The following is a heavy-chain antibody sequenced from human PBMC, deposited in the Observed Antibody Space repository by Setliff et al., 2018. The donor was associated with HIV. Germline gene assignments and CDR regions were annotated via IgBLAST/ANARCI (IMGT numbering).Heavy chain of an antibody. V-gene: IGHV4-31*03. J-gene: IGHJ4*02. Sequence: SETLSLTCTVSGGSISSGGYYWSWIRQHPGKGLEYIGYIYYSGSTYYNPSLKSRVTISVDTSKNQFSLRLNSVTAADTAVYYCARDGIYDYSNYVDAFDIWGQGTLVTVSS. CDR2: IYYSGST. CDR1: GGSISSGGYY. CDR3: ARDGIYDYSNYVDAFDI. D-gene: IGHD4-4*01.